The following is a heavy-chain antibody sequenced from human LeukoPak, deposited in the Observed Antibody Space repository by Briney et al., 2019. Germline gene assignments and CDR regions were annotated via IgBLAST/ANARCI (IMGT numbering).Heavy chain of an antibody. CDR1: GFTFSSYG. V-gene: IGHV3-33*01. D-gene: IGHD3-22*01. J-gene: IGHJ4*02. CDR2: IWYDGSNK. CDR3: ARGGTAYYYDSSGYSDYFDY. Sequence: GGSLRLSCAASGFTFSSYGMHWVRQAPGKGLEWVAVIWYDGSNKYYADSVKGRFTISRDNSKNALYLQMNSLRAEDTAVYYCARGGTAYYYDSSGYSDYFDYWGQGTLVTVSS.